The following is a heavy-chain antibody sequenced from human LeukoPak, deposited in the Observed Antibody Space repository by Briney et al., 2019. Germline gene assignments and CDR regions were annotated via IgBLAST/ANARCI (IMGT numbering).Heavy chain of an antibody. CDR2: INSDGSTT. Sequence: PGESLRLSCAASGFTFSSHWMHWVRQAPGKGLVWVSRINSDGSTTSYADSVKGRFTISRDNAKNTLYLQMNSLRAEDTAVYYCARVMYYYHSSGSIAVYYFDYWGQGTLVTVSS. V-gene: IGHV3-74*01. J-gene: IGHJ4*02. CDR3: ARVMYYYHSSGSIAVYYFDY. CDR1: GFTFSSHW. D-gene: IGHD3-22*01.